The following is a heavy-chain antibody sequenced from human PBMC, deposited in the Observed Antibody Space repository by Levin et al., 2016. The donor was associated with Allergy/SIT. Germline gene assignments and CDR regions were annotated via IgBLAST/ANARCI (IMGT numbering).Heavy chain of an antibody. CDR1: GGSISSYY. V-gene: IGHV4-59*08. D-gene: IGHD6-13*01. CDR2: IYYSGST. J-gene: IGHJ4*02. Sequence: SETLSLTCTVSGGSISSYYWSWIRQPPGKGLEWIGYIYYSGSTNYNPSLKSRVTISVDTSKNQFSLKLSSVTAADTAVYYCARHRIARAAAGLGYWGQGTLVTVSS. CDR3: ARHRIARAAAGLGY.